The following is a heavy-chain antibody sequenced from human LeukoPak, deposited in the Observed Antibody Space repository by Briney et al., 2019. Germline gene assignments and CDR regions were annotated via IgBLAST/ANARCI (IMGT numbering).Heavy chain of an antibody. J-gene: IGHJ4*02. CDR2: INHSGST. D-gene: IGHD3-3*01. CDR1: GGSFSGYY. Sequence: SETLSLTCAVYGGSFSGYYWSWIRQPPGKGLEWIGEINHSGSTNYNPSLKSRVTISVDTSKNQFSLKLSSVTAADTAVYYCARGRRDYDFWSGYYLDFDYWGQGTLVTVSS. CDR3: ARGRRDYDFWSGYYLDFDY. V-gene: IGHV4-34*01.